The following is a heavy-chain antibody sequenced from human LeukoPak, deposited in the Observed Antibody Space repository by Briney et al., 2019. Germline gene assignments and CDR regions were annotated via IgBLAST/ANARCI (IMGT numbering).Heavy chain of an antibody. J-gene: IGHJ4*02. Sequence: ASVKVSCKASGYTFTSYDINWVRQATGQGLGWMGWMNPNSGNTGYAQKFQGRVTMTRNTSISTAYMELSSLRSEDTAVYYCCFTYSSGWYCRDYWGQGTLVTVSS. CDR3: CFTYSSGWYCRDY. CDR1: GYTFTSYD. CDR2: MNPNSGNT. V-gene: IGHV1-8*01. D-gene: IGHD6-19*01.